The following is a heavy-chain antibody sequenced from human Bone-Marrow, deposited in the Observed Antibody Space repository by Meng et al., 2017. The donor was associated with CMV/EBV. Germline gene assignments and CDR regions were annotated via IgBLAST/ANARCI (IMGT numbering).Heavy chain of an antibody. Sequence: ASVKVSCKASGYTFTSYDTNWVRQATGQGLEWMGWMNPNSGNTGYAQKFQGRVTITRNTSISTAYMELSSLRSEDTAVYYCARADTSPTYYDFWSGYFPSLGYYGMDVWGQGTAVTVSS. D-gene: IGHD3-3*01. V-gene: IGHV1-8*03. CDR2: MNPNSGNT. CDR1: GYTFTSYD. J-gene: IGHJ6*02. CDR3: ARADTSPTYYDFWSGYFPSLGYYGMDV.